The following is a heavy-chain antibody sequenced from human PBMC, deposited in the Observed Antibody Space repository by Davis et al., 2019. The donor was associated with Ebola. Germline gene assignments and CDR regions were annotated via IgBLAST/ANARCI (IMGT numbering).Heavy chain of an antibody. V-gene: IGHV4-34*01. Sequence: PSETLSLTCSVYAGSLTTYSWTWIRQPPGKGLEWIGEIDPRGSTRYNPSLNSRVSISLDTSKNQFSLELRSVTAADRAVYYCARVRIDYGMDVWGKGTTVSVSS. CDR2: IDPRGST. D-gene: IGHD1-14*01. J-gene: IGHJ6*04. CDR1: AGSLTTYS. CDR3: ARVRIDYGMDV.